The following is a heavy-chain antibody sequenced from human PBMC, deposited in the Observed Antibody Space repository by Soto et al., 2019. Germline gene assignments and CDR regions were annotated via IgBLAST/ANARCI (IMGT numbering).Heavy chain of an antibody. CDR3: ARYSTGTSSYGGAAYAGAYCDY. V-gene: IGHV4-39*01. J-gene: IGHJ4*02. CDR2: IYYSGTT. D-gene: IGHD2-2*01. CDR1: GGSISSTGYH. Sequence: QLQLQESGPGLVKPSETLSLTCTVSGGSISSTGYHWGWIRQPPGKGLEWIGHIYYSGTTHYNPSISWRVLMSVDTSNDQFSLSLTAVPAAETAVYSSARYSTGTSSYGGAAYAGAYCDYWWQGTLVSVSS.